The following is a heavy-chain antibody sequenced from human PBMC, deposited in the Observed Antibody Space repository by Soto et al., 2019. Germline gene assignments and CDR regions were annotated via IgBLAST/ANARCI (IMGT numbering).Heavy chain of an antibody. CDR1: GGSISSSSHY. J-gene: IGHJ4*02. CDR2: IYYRGVT. V-gene: IGHV4-39*01. Sequence: QLQLQQSGPGLLKPSETLSLTCTVSGGSISSSSHYWGWIRQPPGKGLEWIGTIYYRGVTYYNPSVNSRVTISVDTSKNQSSLNLSSVTAADTAVYYCARHPPDDYIVYYFDYWGQGTLVTVSS. D-gene: IGHD4-4*01. CDR3: ARHPPDDYIVYYFDY.